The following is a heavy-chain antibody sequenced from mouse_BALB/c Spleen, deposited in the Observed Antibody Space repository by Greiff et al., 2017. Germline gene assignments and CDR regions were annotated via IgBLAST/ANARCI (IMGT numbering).Heavy chain of an antibody. J-gene: IGHJ4*01. CDR3: ARGPPMITYAMDY. D-gene: IGHD2-4*01. V-gene: IGHV2-6-7*01. Sequence: QVQLKESGPGLVAPSQSLSITCTVSGFSLTGYGVNWVRQPPGKGLEWLGMIWGDGSTDYNSALKSRLSISKDNSKSQVFLKMNSLQTDDTARYYCARGPPMITYAMDYWGQGTSVTVSS. CDR2: IWGDGST. CDR1: GFSLTGYG.